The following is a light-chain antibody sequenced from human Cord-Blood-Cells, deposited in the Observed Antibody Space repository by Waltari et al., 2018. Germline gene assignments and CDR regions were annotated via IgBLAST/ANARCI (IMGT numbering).Light chain of an antibody. V-gene: IGKV2-30*02. J-gene: IGKJ3*01. Sequence: DVVMTQSPLSLPVTLGQPASISCRSSQSLVHSDGNTYLNWFQQRPGQSPRRLIYKVSNRDSGVPDRFSGSGSGTDFTLKISRVEAEDVGVYYCMKGTHQFTFGPGTKVDIK. CDR3: MKGTHQFT. CDR1: QSLVHSDGNTY. CDR2: KVS.